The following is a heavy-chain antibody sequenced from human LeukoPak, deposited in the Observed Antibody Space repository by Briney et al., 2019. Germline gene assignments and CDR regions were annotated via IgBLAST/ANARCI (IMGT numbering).Heavy chain of an antibody. CDR2: INHSGST. Sequence: DPSETLSLTCTVSGGSISNYYWSWIRQPPGKGLEWIGEINHSGSTNYNPSLKSRVTISVDTSKNQFSLKLSSVTAADTAVYYCARKLSGWYRPYFDYWGQGTLVTVSS. CDR3: ARKLSGWYRPYFDY. CDR1: GGSISNYY. V-gene: IGHV4-34*01. D-gene: IGHD6-19*01. J-gene: IGHJ4*02.